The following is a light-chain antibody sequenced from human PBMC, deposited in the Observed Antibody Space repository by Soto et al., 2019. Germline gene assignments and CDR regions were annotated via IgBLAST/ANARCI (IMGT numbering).Light chain of an antibody. CDR2: RAS. V-gene: IGKV1-5*03. J-gene: IGKJ3*01. CDR1: QSINSW. CDR3: QHYDSYSGT. Sequence: DIQMTQSPSTLSASVGDRVTITCRASQSINSWLAWYQQKPGKAPRLLIYRASSLEGGVPSRFSGSGSGAEFXXTIXSLXPDDFATYYCQHYDSYSGTFGPGTKVDIK.